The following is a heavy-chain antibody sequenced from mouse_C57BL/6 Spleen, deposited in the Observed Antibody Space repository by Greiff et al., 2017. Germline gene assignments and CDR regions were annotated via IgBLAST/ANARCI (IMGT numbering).Heavy chain of an antibody. CDR3: ARSPGGNFDV. Sequence: QVQLQQSGAELVKPGASVKMSCKASGYTFTSYWITWVKQRPGQGLEWIGDIYPGSGSTNYNEKFKSKATLTVDTSSSTAYMQLSSLTSEDSAVYYCARSPGGNFDVWGTGTTVTVSS. J-gene: IGHJ1*03. V-gene: IGHV1-55*01. CDR2: IYPGSGST. D-gene: IGHD1-1*02. CDR1: GYTFTSYW.